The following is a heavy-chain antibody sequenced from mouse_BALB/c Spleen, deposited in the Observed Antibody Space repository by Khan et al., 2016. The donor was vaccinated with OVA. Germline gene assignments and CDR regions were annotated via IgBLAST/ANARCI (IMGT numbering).Heavy chain of an antibody. CDR2: INPSTGYT. CDR1: GYTFINYW. Sequence: VQLQQSGAELAKPGASVKMSCKASGYTFINYWILWIKQRPGQGLEWIGYINPSTGYTEYNQNFKEKATLTAYKSSSTAYIQLSSLTSEDSTVYYCARRGLRWDIDYWGQGTTLTVSS. J-gene: IGHJ2*01. D-gene: IGHD1-1*01. V-gene: IGHV1-7*01. CDR3: ARRGLRWDIDY.